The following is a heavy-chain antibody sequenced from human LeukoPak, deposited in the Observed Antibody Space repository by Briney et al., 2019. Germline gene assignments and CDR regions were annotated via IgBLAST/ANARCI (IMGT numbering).Heavy chain of an antibody. Sequence: PSGTLSLTCVVSGGSITSGNWWSWVRQPPGEGLEWIGEIHHSERTNYNPSLKSRVTISIDESKNQFSLKVTSVTAADTAVYYCVRNGYYPADYWGQGTLVTVSS. J-gene: IGHJ4*02. D-gene: IGHD4-17*01. CDR1: GGSITSGNW. V-gene: IGHV4-4*02. CDR3: VRNGYYPADY. CDR2: IHHSERT.